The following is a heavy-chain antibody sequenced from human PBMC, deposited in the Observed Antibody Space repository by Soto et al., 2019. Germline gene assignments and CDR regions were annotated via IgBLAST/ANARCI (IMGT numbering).Heavy chain of an antibody. V-gene: IGHV3-23*01. Sequence: PGGSLRLSCAASGFTFITYAMSGVRQAPGKGLEWVSAISRDVYDIYYADSVKGRFTISRDNSKHMLYLQMNSLRTEDTAVYYCAHPRGYGVFEAYDIWGQGTMVTVSS. CDR3: AHPRGYGVFEAYDI. CDR2: ISRDVYDI. CDR1: GFTFITYA. D-gene: IGHD4-17*01. J-gene: IGHJ3*02.